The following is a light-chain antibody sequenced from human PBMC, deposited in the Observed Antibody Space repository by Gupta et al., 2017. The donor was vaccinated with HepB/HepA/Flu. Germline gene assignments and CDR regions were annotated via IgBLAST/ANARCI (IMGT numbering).Light chain of an antibody. CDR3: NARGGSSNHSWV. Sequence: SSELTQDPAVSVALGQPVRNTCQGDSLRSYYASWYQKKPGQAAVIVINCKNNRPSGIPDRFSCGSKGNTASSMNIRGHADGEADDYYNARGGSSNHSWVFGGGTKLTVL. CDR1: SLRSYY. V-gene: IGLV3-19*01. CDR2: CKN. J-gene: IGLJ3*02.